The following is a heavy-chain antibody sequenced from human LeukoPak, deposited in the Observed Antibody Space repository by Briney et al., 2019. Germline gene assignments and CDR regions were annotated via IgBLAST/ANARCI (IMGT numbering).Heavy chain of an antibody. D-gene: IGHD3-10*01. CDR1: GFTFSSYG. V-gene: IGHV3-30*18. J-gene: IGHJ6*02. CDR3: AKLTVLLWFGETNPDRGMDV. Sequence: PGGSLRLSCAASGFTFSSYGMHWVRQAPGKGLEWVAVISYDGSNKYYADSVKGRFTISRDNSKNTLYLQMNSLRAEDTAVYYCAKLTVLLWFGETNPDRGMDVWGQGTTVTVSS. CDR2: ISYDGSNK.